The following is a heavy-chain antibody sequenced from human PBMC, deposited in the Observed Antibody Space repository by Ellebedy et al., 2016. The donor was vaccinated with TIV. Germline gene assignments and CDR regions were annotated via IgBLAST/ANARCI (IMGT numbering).Heavy chain of an antibody. J-gene: IGHJ4*02. CDR1: GGSISSGSYY. CDR3: ARGVLY. Sequence: LRLSXSVSGGSISSGSYYWSWIRQHPGKGLEWIGYIYYSGSTSYNPSLKSRVTISVDTSKNQFSLKLSSVTAADTAVYYCARGVLYWGQGTLVTVSS. CDR2: IYYSGST. D-gene: IGHD2-8*01. V-gene: IGHV4-31*03.